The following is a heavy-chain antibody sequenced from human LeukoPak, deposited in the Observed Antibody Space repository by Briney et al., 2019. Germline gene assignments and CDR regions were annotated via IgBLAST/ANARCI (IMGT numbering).Heavy chain of an antibody. V-gene: IGHV3-30*03. CDR1: GFSFSNYG. D-gene: IGHD5-24*01. Sequence: PGRSLRLSCTASGFSFSNYGMHWVRQGPGKGLEWVAVISNDGRSKYYGDSVKGRFTISRDNAKNSLYLQVNSLRADDTAVYYCARLQRYVSDYYYGMDVWGQGTTVTVSS. CDR2: ISNDGRSK. J-gene: IGHJ6*02. CDR3: ARLQRYVSDYYYGMDV.